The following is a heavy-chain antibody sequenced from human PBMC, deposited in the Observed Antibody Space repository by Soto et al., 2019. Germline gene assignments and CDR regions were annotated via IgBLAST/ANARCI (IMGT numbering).Heavy chain of an antibody. V-gene: IGHV1-24*01. Sequence: GASVKVSCKVSGYTLTELSMHWVRQAPGKGLEWMGGFDPEDGETIYAQKFQGRVTMTEDTSTDTAYMELSSLRSEDTAVYYCATAPIAAAGTWINWFDPWGQGTLVTVSS. CDR2: FDPEDGET. D-gene: IGHD6-13*01. CDR1: GYTLTELS. CDR3: ATAPIAAAGTWINWFDP. J-gene: IGHJ5*02.